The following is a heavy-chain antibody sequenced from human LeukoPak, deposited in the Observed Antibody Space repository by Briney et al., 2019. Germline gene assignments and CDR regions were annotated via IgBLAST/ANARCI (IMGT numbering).Heavy chain of an antibody. D-gene: IGHD4-17*01. J-gene: IGHJ6*02. CDR3: ARLSYGDYFDYYYGMDV. CDR2: IYYSGST. Sequence: SETLSLTCTVSGGSISSSSYYWGGIRQPPGKGLEWIGSIYYSGSTYYNPSLKSRVTISVDTSKNQFSLKLSSVTAADTAVYYCARLSYGDYFDYYYGMDVWGQGTTVTVSS. CDR1: GGSISSSSYY. V-gene: IGHV4-39*01.